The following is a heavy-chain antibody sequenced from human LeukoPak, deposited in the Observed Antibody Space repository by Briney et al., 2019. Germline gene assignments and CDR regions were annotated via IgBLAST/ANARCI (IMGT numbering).Heavy chain of an antibody. CDR3: ERDGDSTVDFDY. Sequence: GGSLRLSCVASGFTFSSYWMHWVRQAPGKGLVWVSRSSSDGSSTVYAHSVEGRFTISRNNEKNSLYLQMNSLRAEDTAVYYCERDGDSTVDFDYWGQGTLVTVSS. V-gene: IGHV3-74*01. D-gene: IGHD4-23*01. CDR1: GFTFSSYW. J-gene: IGHJ4*02. CDR2: SSSDGSST.